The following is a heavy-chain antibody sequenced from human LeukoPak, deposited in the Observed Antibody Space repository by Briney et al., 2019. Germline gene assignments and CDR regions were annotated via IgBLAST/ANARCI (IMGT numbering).Heavy chain of an antibody. CDR1: GYTFNSYG. D-gene: IGHD2-15*01. CDR3: ARAYCSGGSCYDY. Sequence: ASVKVSCKASGYTFNSYGSSWGRQAPGQGLELIGWISAYNGNTNYAQKLQGRVTMTTDTSTSTAYMELRSLRSDDTAVYYCARAYCSGGSCYDYWGQGTLVTVSS. CDR2: ISAYNGNT. J-gene: IGHJ4*02. V-gene: IGHV1-18*01.